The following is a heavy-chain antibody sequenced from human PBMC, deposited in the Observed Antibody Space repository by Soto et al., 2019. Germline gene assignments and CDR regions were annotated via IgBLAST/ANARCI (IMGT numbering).Heavy chain of an antibody. CDR1: GYTFTGYY. CDR3: ARDYRTTNWFDP. V-gene: IGHV1-69*13. CDR2: IIPIFGTA. J-gene: IGHJ5*02. Sequence: SVKVSCKASGYTFTGYYMHWVRQAPGQGLEWMGGIIPIFGTANYAQKFQGRVTITADESTSTAYMELSSLRSEDTAVYYCARDYRTTNWFDPWGQGTLVTVSS. D-gene: IGHD1-1*01.